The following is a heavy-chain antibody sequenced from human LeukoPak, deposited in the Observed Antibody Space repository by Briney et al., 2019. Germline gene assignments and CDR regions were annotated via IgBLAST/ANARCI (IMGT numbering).Heavy chain of an antibody. J-gene: IGHJ3*02. Sequence: GGSLRLSCAASGFTFSSYSMNWVRQAPGKGLEWVANIKQDGSEKYYVDSVKGRFTISRDNAKNSLYLQMNSLRAEDTAVYYCARTTVTDAFDIWGQGTMVTVSS. CDR3: ARTTVTDAFDI. V-gene: IGHV3-7*03. CDR1: GFTFSSYS. CDR2: IKQDGSEK. D-gene: IGHD4-17*01.